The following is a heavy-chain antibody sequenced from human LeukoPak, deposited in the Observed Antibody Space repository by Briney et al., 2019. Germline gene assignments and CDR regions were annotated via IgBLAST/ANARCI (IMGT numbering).Heavy chain of an antibody. CDR2: IRYDGSNK. Sequence: GGSLRLSCAASGFTFSSYGMHWVRQVPGKGLEWVAFIRYDGSNKYYADSVRGRFTISRDNSKNTLYLQMNSLRAEDTAVYYCAKEPYNDFWSGYPYFDYWGQGTLVTVSS. CDR1: GFTFSSYG. CDR3: AKEPYNDFWSGYPYFDY. J-gene: IGHJ4*02. V-gene: IGHV3-30*02. D-gene: IGHD3-3*01.